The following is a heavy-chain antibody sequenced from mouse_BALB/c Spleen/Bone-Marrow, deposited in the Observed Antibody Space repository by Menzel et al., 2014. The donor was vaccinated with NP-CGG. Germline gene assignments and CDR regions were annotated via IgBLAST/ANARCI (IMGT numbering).Heavy chain of an antibody. Sequence: QVQLQQSGAELVRPGTSVKVSCKASGYAFTDYLMEWLKQRPGQGLEWIGVINPGSGSTNYNEKFKDKATLTADKSSSTAYMQLSSLTSDDSAVYFCARYDGYFDYWGQGTISHSLL. CDR2: INPGSGST. CDR3: ARYDGYFDY. J-gene: IGHJ2*01. CDR1: GYAFTDYL. V-gene: IGHV1-54*01. D-gene: IGHD2-3*01.